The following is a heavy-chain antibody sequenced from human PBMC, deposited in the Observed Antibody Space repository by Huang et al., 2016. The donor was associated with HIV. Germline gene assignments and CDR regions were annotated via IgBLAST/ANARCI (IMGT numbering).Heavy chain of an antibody. CDR1: TATFNAYW. J-gene: IGHJ6*02. Sequence: LVESGGGVVQPGGSRRLSCAGSTATFNAYWMSWVRQRPGQGLEWVANIKQEGSEKYYMDSVEGRFNISRDNVKKLLFLEMNNLRVADTAVYYCATKASAMDIWGQGTTVIVSS. D-gene: IGHD1-7*01. V-gene: IGHV3-7*01. CDR2: IKQEGSEK. CDR3: ATKASAMDI.